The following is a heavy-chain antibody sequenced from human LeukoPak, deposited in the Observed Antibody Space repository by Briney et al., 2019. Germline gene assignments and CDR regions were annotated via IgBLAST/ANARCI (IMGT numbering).Heavy chain of an antibody. J-gene: IGHJ4*02. Sequence: PGGSLRLSCAASGFTFNNYAMNWVRQAPGKGLERVSSISGGGETTYYADSAKGRFTISRDNSQNTLYLQMNSLRAEDTAVYYCARDYADYVGYFLFDYWGQGTLVTVSS. CDR1: GFTFNNYA. CDR3: ARDYADYVGYFLFDY. V-gene: IGHV3-23*01. CDR2: ISGGGETT. D-gene: IGHD4-17*01.